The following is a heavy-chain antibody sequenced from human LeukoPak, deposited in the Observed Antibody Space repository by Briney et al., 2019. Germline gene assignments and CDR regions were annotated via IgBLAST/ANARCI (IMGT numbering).Heavy chain of an antibody. Sequence: GGSLRLSCAASGFTFSSYSMNWVRQAPGKGLEWVSSIGSSSSYIYYADSVKGRFTISRDNAKNSLYLQMNSLRAEDTAVYYCARDQRYSYGYDYWGQGTLVTVSS. J-gene: IGHJ4*02. V-gene: IGHV3-21*01. CDR3: ARDQRYSYGYDY. CDR2: IGSSSSYI. CDR1: GFTFSSYS. D-gene: IGHD5-18*01.